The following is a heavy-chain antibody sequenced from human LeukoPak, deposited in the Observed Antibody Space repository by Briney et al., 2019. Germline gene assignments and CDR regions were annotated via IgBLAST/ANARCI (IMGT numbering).Heavy chain of an antibody. D-gene: IGHD3-16*01. CDR3: ARGGKLREYYYYYGMDV. CDR2: ISYDGSNK. CDR1: GFTFSSYG. Sequence: GGSLRLSCAASGFTFSSYGMHWVRQAPGRGLEWVAVISYDGSNKYYADSVKGRFTISRDNSKNTLYLQMNSLRAEDTAVYYCARGGKLREYYYYYGMDVWGQGTTVTVSS. V-gene: IGHV3-30*03. J-gene: IGHJ6*02.